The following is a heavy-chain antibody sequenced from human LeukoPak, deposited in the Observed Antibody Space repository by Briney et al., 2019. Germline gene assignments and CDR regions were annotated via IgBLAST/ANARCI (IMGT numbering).Heavy chain of an antibody. V-gene: IGHV4-34*01. D-gene: IGHD2-15*01. CDR2: INHSGTT. J-gene: IGHJ5*02. CDR3: TREPGYCSGGNSYGGLFDP. Sequence: ETLSLTCAVYGGSFSGSYWSWIRQPPGKGREWIGEINHSGTTDYNPSLKSRVTISVDTSKNQLSLKMSSVTAADTAVYYCTREPGYCSGGNSYGGLFDPWGQGTLVTVSS. CDR1: GGSFSGSY.